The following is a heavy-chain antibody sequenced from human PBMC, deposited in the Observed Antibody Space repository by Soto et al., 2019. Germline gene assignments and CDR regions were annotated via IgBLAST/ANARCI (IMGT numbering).Heavy chain of an antibody. CDR1: GGSISSGGYY. J-gene: IGHJ4*02. CDR2: IYYSGST. D-gene: IGHD5-12*01. CDR3: AREGGATIPHFDY. V-gene: IGHV4-31*03. Sequence: QVQLQESGPGLVKPSQTLSLTCTVSGGSISSGGYYWSWIRQHPGKVLEWIEYIYYSGSTYYNPSHKMRVNISVDPSKNPYPMKVSSVTTAATAVYYCAREGGATIPHFDYWGQGTLVTVSS.